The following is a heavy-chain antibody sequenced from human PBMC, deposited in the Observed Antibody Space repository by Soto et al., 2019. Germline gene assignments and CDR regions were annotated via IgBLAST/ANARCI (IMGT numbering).Heavy chain of an antibody. CDR2: INHGRST. J-gene: IGHJ5*02. Sequence: SETLSLTCAVYGGSFSCYYWNWIRQPPGKGLEWIGEINHGRSTNYNPSLKSRVTISVDTSKNQFSLKLTSVTAADTAVYYCAVLAGAINGFDPWGQGTLVTVSS. CDR1: GGSFSCYY. D-gene: IGHD6-25*01. V-gene: IGHV4-34*01. CDR3: AVLAGAINGFDP.